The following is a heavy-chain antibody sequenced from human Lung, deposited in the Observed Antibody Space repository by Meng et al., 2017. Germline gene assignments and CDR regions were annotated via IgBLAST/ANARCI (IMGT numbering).Heavy chain of an antibody. V-gene: IGHV3-74*01. CDR1: GFTISTYW. J-gene: IGHJ4*02. CDR2: TSRDGSDT. CDR3: AAAWELLPPGY. Sequence: EVQMVESGGGLVKPGGSLRLSCLASGFTISTYWLQWVRQAPGKGLVWVSRTSRDGSDTVYADSVKRRFTMSRDNAKNTLYLQMNSLRAEDTAVYYCAAAWELLPPGYWGQGTLVTVSS. D-gene: IGHD1-26*01.